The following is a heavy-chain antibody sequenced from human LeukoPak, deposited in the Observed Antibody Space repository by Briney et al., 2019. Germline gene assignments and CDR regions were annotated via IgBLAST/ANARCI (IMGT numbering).Heavy chain of an antibody. CDR1: GFTFSSYV. V-gene: IGHV3-64D*06. J-gene: IGHJ4*02. D-gene: IGHD4-23*01. CDR2: ISSNGGST. CDR3: VRDLDLGGYSSFEY. Sequence: GGSLRLSCSGSGFTFSSYVMHWVRQAPGKGLEYVSAISSNGGSTYYADSVKGRFTISRDNSKNTLYLQMSSLRAEDTAVYYCVRDLDLGGYSSFEYWGQGTLVTVSS.